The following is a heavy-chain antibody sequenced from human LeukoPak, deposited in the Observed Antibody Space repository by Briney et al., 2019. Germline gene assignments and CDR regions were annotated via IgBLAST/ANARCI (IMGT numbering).Heavy chain of an antibody. CDR3: ASTRSTSDWYTRGFEY. CDR2: ISYDGSNK. CDR1: GFTFRSYG. V-gene: IGHV3-30*03. Sequence: GRSLRLSCAASGFTFRSYGMHWVRQAPGKGLEWVAVISYDGSNKDYADSVKGRFTISRDNSKNTLYLQMSSLRAEDTAVYYCASTRSTSDWYTRGFEYWGQGTLVTVSS. D-gene: IGHD6-19*01. J-gene: IGHJ4*02.